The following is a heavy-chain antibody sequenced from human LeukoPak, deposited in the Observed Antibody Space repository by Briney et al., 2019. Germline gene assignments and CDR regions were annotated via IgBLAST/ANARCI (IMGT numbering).Heavy chain of an antibody. CDR3: AKVVTGYCSSTSCPFDS. CDR1: GFTFSSYG. V-gene: IGHV3-30*02. D-gene: IGHD2-2*01. Sequence: GESLRLSCAASGFTFSSYGMDWVRQAPGKGLEWGAYIRYDGSNKNYADSVKGRFTISRDNSKNTLYLQMSSLRAEDTAVYYCAKVVTGYCSSTSCPFDSWGQGTLVTVSS. J-gene: IGHJ4*02. CDR2: IRYDGSNK.